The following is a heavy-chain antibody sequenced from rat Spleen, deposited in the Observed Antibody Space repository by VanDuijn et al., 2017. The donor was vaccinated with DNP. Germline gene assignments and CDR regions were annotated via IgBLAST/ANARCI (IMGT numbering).Heavy chain of an antibody. V-gene: IGHV1-43*01. CDR2: INTGSGGT. CDR3: ARRAPTRDYAMDA. D-gene: IGHD1-4*01. CDR1: GYTFTSYY. J-gene: IGHJ4*01. Sequence: QVQLQQSGAELAKPGSSVKISCKASGYTFTSYYIGWIKQTTGQGLEYIGYINTGSGGTNYKEKFKGKATLTVAKSSSTAFMQPSSLTHDDSAVYYRARRAPTRDYAMDAWGQGTSVTVSS.